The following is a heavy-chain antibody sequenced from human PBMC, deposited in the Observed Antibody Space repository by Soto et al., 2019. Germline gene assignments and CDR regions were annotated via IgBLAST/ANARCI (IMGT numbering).Heavy chain of an antibody. V-gene: IGHV3-23*01. CDR3: AKDQVSLTMKSGLQFDY. J-gene: IGHJ4*02. CDR2: ISGSGGST. Sequence: GGSLRLSCAASGFTFSSYAMSWVRQAPGKGLEWVSAISGSGGSTYYADSVKGRFTISRDNSKNTLYLQMNSLRAEDTAVYYCAKDQVSLTMKSGLQFDYWGQGTLVTVSS. D-gene: IGHD3-22*01. CDR1: GFTFSSYA.